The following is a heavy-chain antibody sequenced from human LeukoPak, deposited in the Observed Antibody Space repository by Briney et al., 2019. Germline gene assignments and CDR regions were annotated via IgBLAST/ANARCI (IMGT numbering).Heavy chain of an antibody. Sequence: GGSLRLSCAASGFTFSGYSMNWVRQAPGKGLEWVSSISSSSSYIYYADSVKGRFTISRDNAKNSLYLQMNSLRAEDTAVYYCARDSWGIVVVPAALDYWGQGTLVTVSS. D-gene: IGHD2-2*01. CDR1: GFTFSGYS. V-gene: IGHV3-21*01. CDR2: ISSSSSYI. J-gene: IGHJ4*02. CDR3: ARDSWGIVVVPAALDY.